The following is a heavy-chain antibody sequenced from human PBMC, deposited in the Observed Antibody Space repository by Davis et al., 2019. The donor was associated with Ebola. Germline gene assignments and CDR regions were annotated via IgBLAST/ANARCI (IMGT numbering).Heavy chain of an antibody. J-gene: IGHJ5*02. D-gene: IGHD3-3*01. Sequence: ASVKVSCKASGYTFTGYYMHWVRQAPGQGLEWMGWINPNSGGTNYAQKFQGRVTMTRDTSISTAYMELSRLRSDDTAVYYCARVSIFGVVTTHHGHWFDPWGQGTLVTVSS. V-gene: IGHV1-2*02. CDR2: INPNSGGT. CDR3: ARVSIFGVVTTHHGHWFDP. CDR1: GYTFTGYY.